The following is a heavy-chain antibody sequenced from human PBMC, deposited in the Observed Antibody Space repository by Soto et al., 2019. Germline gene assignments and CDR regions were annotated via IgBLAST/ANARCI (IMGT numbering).Heavy chain of an antibody. V-gene: IGHV4-31*03. Sequence: PSETLSLTCTVSGGSISSGGYYWSWIRQHPGKGLEWIGSIYYRGSTFYNSSLKSRVTISVDTSKNQFSLKLSSVTAADTAVYYCARGWVARTYDAFEIWGQETMVTVSS. D-gene: IGHD2-15*01. J-gene: IGHJ3*02. CDR1: GGSISSGGYY. CDR3: ARGWVARTYDAFEI. CDR2: IYYRGST.